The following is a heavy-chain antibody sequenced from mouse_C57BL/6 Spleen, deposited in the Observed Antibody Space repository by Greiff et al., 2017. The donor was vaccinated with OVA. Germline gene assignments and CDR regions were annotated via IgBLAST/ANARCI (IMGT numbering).Heavy chain of an antibody. CDR2: IDPSDSET. J-gene: IGHJ4*01. Sequence: QVQLQQPGAELVRPGSSVKLSCKASGYTFTSYWMHWVKQRPIQGLEWIGNIDPSDSETHYNQKFKDKATLTVDKSSSTAYMQLSSLTSEDSAVYYCARGATVVAEGAMDYWGQGTSVTVSS. CDR3: ARGATVVAEGAMDY. CDR1: GYTFTSYW. V-gene: IGHV1-52*01. D-gene: IGHD1-1*01.